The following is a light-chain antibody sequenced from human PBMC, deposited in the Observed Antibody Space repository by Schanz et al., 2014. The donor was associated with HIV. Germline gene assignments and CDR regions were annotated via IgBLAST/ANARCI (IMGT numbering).Light chain of an antibody. CDR3: CSYTTTSTYV. J-gene: IGLJ1*01. CDR2: GNN. CDR1: SSNIGAGYD. V-gene: IGLV1-40*01. Sequence: QSVLTQPPSVSGAPGQRVTISCTGTSSNIGAGYDVHWYQQIPGTAPKLLISGNNNRPSGVPDRFSGSKSGTSASLAITGLQDEDEADYYCCSYTTTSTYVFGAGTKVTVL.